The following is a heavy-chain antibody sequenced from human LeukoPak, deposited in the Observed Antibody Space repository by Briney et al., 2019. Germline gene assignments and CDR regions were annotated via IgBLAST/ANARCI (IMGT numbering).Heavy chain of an antibody. CDR1: GGSFSGYY. V-gene: IGHV4-34*01. CDR2: INHSGTT. J-gene: IGHJ4*02. D-gene: IGHD3-3*01. Sequence: PSETLSLTCAVYGGSFSGYYWSWIRQPPGKGLEWIGEINHSGTTNYNPSLESRVTISVDTSKNQFSLKLSSVTAADTAVYYCARRRFYDLWSAYYFDYWGQGPLVTVSS. CDR3: ARRRFYDLWSAYYFDY.